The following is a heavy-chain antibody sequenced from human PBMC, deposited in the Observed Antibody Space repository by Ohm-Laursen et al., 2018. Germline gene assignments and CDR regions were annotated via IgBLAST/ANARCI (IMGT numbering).Heavy chain of an antibody. J-gene: IGHJ4*02. Sequence: SLRLSCAASGFTFSSYGMHWVRQAPGKGLEWVAVISYDGSNKYYADSVKGRFTISRDNSKNTLYLQMNSLRAKDTAVYYCAKDQGDYWGQGTLVTVSS. CDR3: AKDQGDY. CDR2: ISYDGSNK. CDR1: GFTFSSYG. V-gene: IGHV3-30*18.